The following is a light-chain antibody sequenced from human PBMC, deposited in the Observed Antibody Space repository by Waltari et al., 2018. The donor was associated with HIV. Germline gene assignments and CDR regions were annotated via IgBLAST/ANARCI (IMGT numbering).Light chain of an antibody. V-gene: IGLV1-40*01. Sequence: QSVLTQPPSVSAAPGQRLTISCTGSSSNIGAGYDVHWYQQLPGTAPKLLIYDNTTRPSGVPDRISGSKSGTSASLAITGLQAEDEADYYCQSYDSSLSGYVFGTGTKVTVL. J-gene: IGLJ1*01. CDR3: QSYDSSLSGYV. CDR2: DNT. CDR1: SSNIGAGYD.